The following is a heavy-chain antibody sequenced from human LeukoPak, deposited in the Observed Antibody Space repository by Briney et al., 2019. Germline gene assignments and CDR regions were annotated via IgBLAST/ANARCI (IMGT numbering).Heavy chain of an antibody. D-gene: IGHD3-22*01. V-gene: IGHV4-34*01. CDR3: ARLSTNTSMIVVVPEGFYYMDV. J-gene: IGHJ6*03. Sequence: SETLSLTCAVYGGSFSGYYWSWIRQPPGKGLEWIGEINHMGSTNYNACLKSQVSISVDTSNNQFPLKLRSVTAADTAVYYCARLSTNTSMIVVVPEGFYYMDVWGKGTTVTISS. CDR1: GGSFSGYY. CDR2: INHMGST.